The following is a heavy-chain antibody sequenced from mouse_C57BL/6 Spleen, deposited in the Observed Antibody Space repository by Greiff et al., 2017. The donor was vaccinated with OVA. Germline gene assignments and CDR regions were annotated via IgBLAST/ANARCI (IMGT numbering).Heavy chain of an antibody. CDR2: IYPGDGDT. CDR3: ARPAQAFDY. J-gene: IGHJ2*01. V-gene: IGHV1-82*01. D-gene: IGHD3-2*02. Sequence: VQRVESGPELVKPGASVKISCKASGYAFSSSWMNWVKQRPGKGLEWIGRIYPGDGDTNYNGKFKGKATLTADKSSSTAYMQLSSLTSEDSAVYFCARPAQAFDYWGQGTTLTVSS. CDR1: GYAFSSSW.